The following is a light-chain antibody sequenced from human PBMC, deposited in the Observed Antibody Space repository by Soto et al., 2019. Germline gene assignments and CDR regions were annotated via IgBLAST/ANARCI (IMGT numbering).Light chain of an antibody. V-gene: IGLV2-8*01. CDR1: SSDVGGYKY. CDR2: EVS. CDR3: SSYADRHNVL. J-gene: IGLJ2*01. Sequence: QSALTQPPSASGSPGQSVTISCTGTSSDVGGYKYVSWYQQHPGKAPKLMIYEVSKRPSGVPDRFSGSKSGNTASLTVSGLLAEDEADYYCSSYADRHNVLFGGGTKLTVL.